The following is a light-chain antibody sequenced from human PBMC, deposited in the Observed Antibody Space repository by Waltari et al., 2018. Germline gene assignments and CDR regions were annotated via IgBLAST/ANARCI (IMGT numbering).Light chain of an antibody. CDR1: GSNIGRIY. CDR2: RDN. V-gene: IGLV1-47*01. CDR3: AAWDDTLSDPWV. J-gene: IGLJ3*02. Sequence: QSVLTQPPSASGTPGQRVTISCSGSGSNIGRIYVFWYQHLPGTAPKLLIYRDNQRPSGVPDRFSGSKTGTSASLAINGLRSEDEADYYCAAWDDTLSDPWVFGGGTKLTVL.